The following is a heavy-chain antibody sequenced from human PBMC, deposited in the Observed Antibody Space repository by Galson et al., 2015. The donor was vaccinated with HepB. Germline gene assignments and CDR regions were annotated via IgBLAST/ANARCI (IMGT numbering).Heavy chain of an antibody. D-gene: IGHD5-24*01. V-gene: IGHV5-51*01. CDR3: ARRLGGTRDGYNPTPLDY. Sequence: QSGAEVKKPGESLKISCKGSGYSFTSYWIGWVRQMPGKGLEWMGIIYPGDSDTRYSPSFQGQVTISADKSISTAYLQWSSLKASDTAMYYCARRLGGTRDGYNPTPLDYWGQGTLVTVSS. CDR1: GYSFTSYW. CDR2: IYPGDSDT. J-gene: IGHJ4*02.